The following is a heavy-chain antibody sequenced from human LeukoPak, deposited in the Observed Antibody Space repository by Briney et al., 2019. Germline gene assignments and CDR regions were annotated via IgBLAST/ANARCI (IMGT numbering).Heavy chain of an antibody. J-gene: IGHJ5*02. CDR1: GYTFTSYD. D-gene: IGHD3-10*01. CDR2: MNPNSGNT. V-gene: IGHV1-8*01. CDR3: ARVRYGSGSSWFDP. Sequence: ASVKVSCKASGYTFTSYDINWVRQAAGQGLEWMGWMNPNSGNTGYAQKFQGRVTMTRNTSISTAYMELSSLRSEDTAVYYCARVRYGSGSSWFDPWGQGTLVTVSS.